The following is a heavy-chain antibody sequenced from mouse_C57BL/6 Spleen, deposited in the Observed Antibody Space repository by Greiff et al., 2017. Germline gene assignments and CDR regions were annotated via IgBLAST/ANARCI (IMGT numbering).Heavy chain of an antibody. D-gene: IGHD4-1*01. CDR3: ARSLYWDGIDY. CDR1: GYTFTSYT. CDR2: INPSSGYT. V-gene: IGHV1-4*01. J-gene: IGHJ2*01. Sequence: QVHVKQSGAELARPGASVKMSCKASGYTFTSYTMHWVKQRPGQGLEWIGYINPSSGYTKYNQKFKDKATLTADKSSSTAYMQLSSLTSEDSAVYYCARSLYWDGIDYWGQGTTLTVSS.